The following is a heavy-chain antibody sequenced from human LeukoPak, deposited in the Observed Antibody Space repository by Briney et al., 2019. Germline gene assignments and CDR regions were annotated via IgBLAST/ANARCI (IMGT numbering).Heavy chain of an antibody. D-gene: IGHD5-24*01. CDR2: FDPEDGET. J-gene: IGHJ4*02. CDR3: ATQRWLHLYYFDY. Sequence: RASVKVSCKVSGYTLTELSMHWVRPAPGKWLEWMGGFDPEDGETIYAQKFQGRVTMTEDTSTDTAYMELSSLRSEDTAVYYCATQRWLHLYYFDYWGQGTLVTVSS. CDR1: GYTLTELS. V-gene: IGHV1-24*01.